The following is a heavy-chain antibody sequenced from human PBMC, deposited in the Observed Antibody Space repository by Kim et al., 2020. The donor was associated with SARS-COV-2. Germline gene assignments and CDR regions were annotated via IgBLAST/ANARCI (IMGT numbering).Heavy chain of an antibody. CDR1: GFTFSSYA. V-gene: IGHV3-23*01. CDR3: AKDILLVVVVVAATTTTTDV. Sequence: GGSLRLSCAASGFTFSSYAMSWVRQAPGKGLEWVSAISGSGGSTYYADSVKGRFTISRDNSKNTLYLQMNSLRAEDTAVYYCAKDILLVVVVVAATTTTTDVWGQGTTVTVSS. J-gene: IGHJ6*02. D-gene: IGHD2-15*01. CDR2: ISGSGGST.